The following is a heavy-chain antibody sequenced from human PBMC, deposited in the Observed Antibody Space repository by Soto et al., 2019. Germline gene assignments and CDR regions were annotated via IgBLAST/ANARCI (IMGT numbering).Heavy chain of an antibody. D-gene: IGHD3-10*01. CDR1: DFAFANFA. J-gene: IGHJ4*02. CDR2: ISFDGKKK. V-gene: IGHV3-30*18. Sequence: GGSLRLSCEAADFAFANFAMHWVRQAPGKGLEWVAAISFDGKKKYYGDSVTGRFTISRDNPKNTLYLQLNSLRPEDTALYYCAKTSAPITMTRGVLDPWGQGSLVTVSS. CDR3: AKTSAPITMTRGVLDP.